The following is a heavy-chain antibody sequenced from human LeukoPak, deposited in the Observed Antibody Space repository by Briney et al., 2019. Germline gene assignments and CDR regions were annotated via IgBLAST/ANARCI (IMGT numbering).Heavy chain of an antibody. D-gene: IGHD7-27*01. Sequence: GGSLRLSCAASGFTFSSYTMNWVRQAPGKGLEWVSYISSSSSYIYYADSVKGRFTISRDNAKNSLFLQMDSLKVEDTAFYSCGRWGISTTIDRWGQGTLVTVSS. CDR3: GRWGISTTIDR. V-gene: IGHV3-21*01. J-gene: IGHJ5*02. CDR1: GFTFSSYT. CDR2: ISSSSSYI.